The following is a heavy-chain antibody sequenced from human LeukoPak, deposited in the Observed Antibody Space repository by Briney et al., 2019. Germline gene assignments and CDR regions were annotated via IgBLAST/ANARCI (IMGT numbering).Heavy chain of an antibody. CDR3: ARVVVTAVGYNAFDI. V-gene: IGHV4-59*01. D-gene: IGHD2-21*02. CDR2: IYYSGST. CDR1: GGSISSYY. Sequence: PSETLSLTCTVSGGSISSYYWSWIRQPPGKGLEWIGYIYYSGSTNYNPSLKSRVTISVDTSKNQFSLKPSSVTAADTAVYYCARVVVTAVGYNAFDIWGQGTMVTVSS. J-gene: IGHJ3*02.